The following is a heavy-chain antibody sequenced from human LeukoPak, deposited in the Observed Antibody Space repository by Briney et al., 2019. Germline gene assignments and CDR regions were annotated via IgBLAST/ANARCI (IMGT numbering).Heavy chain of an antibody. D-gene: IGHD3-9*01. CDR1: GYTLTELS. V-gene: IGHV1-24*01. J-gene: IGHJ4*02. CDR2: FDPEDGET. Sequence: ASVKVSCKVSGYTLTELSMHWVRQAPGKGLEWMGGFDPEDGETIYAQKFRGRVTMTEDTSTDTAYMELSSLRSEDTAVYYCATASPLRYFDWSHDYWGQGTLVTVSS. CDR3: ATASPLRYFDWSHDY.